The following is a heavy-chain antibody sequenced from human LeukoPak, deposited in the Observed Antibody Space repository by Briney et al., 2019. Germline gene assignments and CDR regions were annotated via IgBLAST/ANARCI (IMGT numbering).Heavy chain of an antibody. J-gene: IGHJ3*02. D-gene: IGHD5-24*01. CDR2: ISSSGGTK. Sequence: GGSLRLSCAASGFTFSDYYMSWIRQAPGKGLEWVSYISSSGGTKYYADSVKGRFTISRDNAKNSLYLQMNSLRAEDTAVYYCARGRRWLQLGTFDIWGQGKMVTVSS. CDR3: ARGRRWLQLGTFDI. V-gene: IGHV3-11*01. CDR1: GFTFSDYY.